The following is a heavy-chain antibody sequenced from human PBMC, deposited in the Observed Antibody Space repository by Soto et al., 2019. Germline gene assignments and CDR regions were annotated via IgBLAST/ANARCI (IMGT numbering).Heavy chain of an antibody. CDR1: GFTFRNYG. J-gene: IGHJ3*01. CDR2: IGIGSSTK. V-gene: IGHV3-48*01. D-gene: IGHD3-22*01. CDR3: ARDQLYYNDISGRPLNAFDV. Sequence: EVDLVESGGGLVQSGGSLRLSCAASGFTFRNYGMNWVRQAPGKGLEWVSYIGIGSSTKYYADSVKGRFTTSRDNAKNSLYLQMNSLRAEDTAVYYCARDQLYYNDISGRPLNAFDVWGQGTMVTVSS.